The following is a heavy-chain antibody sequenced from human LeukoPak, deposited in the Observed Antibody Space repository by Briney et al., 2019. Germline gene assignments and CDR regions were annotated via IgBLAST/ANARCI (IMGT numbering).Heavy chain of an antibody. J-gene: IGHJ5*02. CDR3: ARDRYCSGGSCPRAAGWSDP. D-gene: IGHD2-15*01. CDR2: ISAYNGNT. CDR1: GYTFTSYG. V-gene: IGHV1-18*04. Sequence: ASVKVSCKASGYTFTSYGISWVRQAPGQGLEWMGWISAYNGNTNYAQKLQGRVTMTTDTSTSTAYMELRSLRSDDTAVYYCARDRYCSGGSCPRAAGWSDPWGQGTLVTVSS.